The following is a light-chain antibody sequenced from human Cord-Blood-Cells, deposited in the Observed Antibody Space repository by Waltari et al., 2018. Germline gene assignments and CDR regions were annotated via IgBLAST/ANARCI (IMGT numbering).Light chain of an antibody. CDR2: CAS. V-gene: IGKV3-20*01. CDR3: QQYGSSPLT. CDR1: QSVSSSY. Sequence: EIVLTQSPGTLSLSPGERATLSCRASQSVSSSYLAWYQQKPGQAPRLLIYCASSRATGIPDRFSGSGSGTDFTLTMSRLEPEDFAVYYCQQYGSSPLTFGAGTKVEIK. J-gene: IGKJ4*01.